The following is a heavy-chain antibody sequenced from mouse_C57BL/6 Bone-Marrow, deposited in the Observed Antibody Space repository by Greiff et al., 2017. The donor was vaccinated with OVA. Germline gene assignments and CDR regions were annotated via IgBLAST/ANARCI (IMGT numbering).Heavy chain of an antibody. CDR2: SRNKANDYTT. Sequence: EVKLMESGGGLVQSGRSLRLSCATSGFTFSDFYMEWVRQAPGKGLEWIAASRNKANDYTTEYSASVKGRFIVSRDTSQSILYLQMNALRAEDTAIYYCARDAIYPDAMDYWGQGTSVTVSS. CDR3: ARDAIYPDAMDY. J-gene: IGHJ4*01. CDR1: GFTFSDFY. V-gene: IGHV7-1*01. D-gene: IGHD2-1*01.